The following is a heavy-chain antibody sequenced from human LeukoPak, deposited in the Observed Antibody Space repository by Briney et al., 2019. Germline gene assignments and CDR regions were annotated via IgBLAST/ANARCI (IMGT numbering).Heavy chain of an antibody. Sequence: PGGSLRLSCAASEFTLSSYSMNWVRQAPGKGLEWVSYISSSGSTIYYADSVKGRFTISRDNAKNSLYLQMNSLRAEDTAVYYCATTGPLWFGELYGRIDYWGQGTLVTVSS. J-gene: IGHJ4*02. CDR2: ISSSGSTI. CDR1: EFTLSSYS. CDR3: ATTGPLWFGELYGRIDY. D-gene: IGHD3-10*01. V-gene: IGHV3-48*04.